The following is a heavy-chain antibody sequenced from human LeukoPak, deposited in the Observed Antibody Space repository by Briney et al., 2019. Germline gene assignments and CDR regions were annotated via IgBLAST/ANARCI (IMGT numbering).Heavy chain of an antibody. CDR3: ARVGRDYYGSGSYRGYFDY. V-gene: IGHV3-11*04. CDR2: ISSSGSTI. CDR1: GFTFSDYY. D-gene: IGHD3-10*01. Sequence: GGSLRLSCAASGFTFSDYYMSWIRQAPGKGLEWVSYISSSGSTIYYADSVKGRFTISRDNAKNSLYLQMNSRRAEDTAVYYCARVGRDYYGSGSYRGYFDYWGQGTLVTVSS. J-gene: IGHJ4*02.